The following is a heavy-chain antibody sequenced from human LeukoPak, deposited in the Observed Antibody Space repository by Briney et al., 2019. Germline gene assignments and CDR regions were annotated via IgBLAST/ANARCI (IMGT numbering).Heavy chain of an antibody. CDR1: GFTFSSYG. V-gene: IGHV3-15*07. D-gene: IGHD6-13*01. Sequence: PGRSLRLSCAASGFTFSSYGMHWVRQAPGKGLEWVGRIKSKTDGGTTDYAAPVKGRFTISRDDSKNTLYLQMNSLKTEDTAVYYCTTDIAAAGADYWGQGTLVTVSS. J-gene: IGHJ4*02. CDR2: IKSKTDGGTT. CDR3: TTDIAAAGADY.